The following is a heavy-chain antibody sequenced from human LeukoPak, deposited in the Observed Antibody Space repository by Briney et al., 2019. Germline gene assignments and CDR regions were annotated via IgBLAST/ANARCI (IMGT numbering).Heavy chain of an antibody. J-gene: IGHJ4*02. CDR1: GFIFSNYW. CDR2: IRQDGSET. D-gene: IGHD1-26*01. Sequence: GGSLGLSCAASGFIFSNYWMQWVRQAPGKGLEWVANIRQDGSETYYVDSVKGRFTISRDNAKNSLYLQMNSLRAEDTAVYYCVRGGFYRYSGTFGDYWGQGSQVTVSS. CDR3: VRGGFYRYSGTFGDY. V-gene: IGHV3-7*01.